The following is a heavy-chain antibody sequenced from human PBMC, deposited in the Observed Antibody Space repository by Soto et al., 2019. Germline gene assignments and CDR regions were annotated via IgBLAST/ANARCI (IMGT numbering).Heavy chain of an antibody. Sequence: GGSLRLSCAASGFTFSSYGMHWVRQAPGKGLEWVAVIWYDGSNKYYADSVKGRFTISRDNSKNTLYLQMNSLRAEDTAVYYCARDGGSSEATLYPNYYYYGMDVWGQGTTVTVSS. CDR3: ARDGGSSEATLYPNYYYYGMDV. CDR2: IWYDGSNK. CDR1: GFTFSSYG. V-gene: IGHV3-33*01. J-gene: IGHJ6*02. D-gene: IGHD5-12*01.